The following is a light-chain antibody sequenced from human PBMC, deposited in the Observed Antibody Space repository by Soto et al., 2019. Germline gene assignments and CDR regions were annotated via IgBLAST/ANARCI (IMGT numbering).Light chain of an antibody. J-gene: IGKJ3*01. CDR3: RRYCDSSLFT. CDR1: QSVNNSY. CDR2: GAS. Sequence: EIVLTQSPGTLSLSPGERATLSCRASQSVNNSYLACYEQKPGQAPRLLIYGASSRATGIPDRFTGSGSGTDFTLTISRLEPEDFAVYYCRRYCDSSLFTFGPGTKVDIK. V-gene: IGKV3-20*01.